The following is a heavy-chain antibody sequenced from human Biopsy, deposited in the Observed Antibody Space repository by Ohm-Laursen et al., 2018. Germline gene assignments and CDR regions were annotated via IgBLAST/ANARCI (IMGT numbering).Heavy chain of an antibody. Sequence: SETLSLTCSVSGGSLSNYYWTWIRQPPGKGLEWIASIYYSGTTNKNPSLKSRVTISVDTSKRQFYLELSSVTAADTAIYYCARVRGGFLEWFDYWGQGTLITVSS. D-gene: IGHD3-3*01. CDR1: GGSLSNYY. CDR2: IYYSGTT. J-gene: IGHJ5*01. V-gene: IGHV4-59*01. CDR3: ARVRGGFLEWFDY.